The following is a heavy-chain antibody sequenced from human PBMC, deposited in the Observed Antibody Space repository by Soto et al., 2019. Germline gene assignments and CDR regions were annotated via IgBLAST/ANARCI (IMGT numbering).Heavy chain of an antibody. V-gene: IGHV3-74*01. D-gene: IGHD3-10*01. CDR1: GFTFNSYW. J-gene: IGHJ4*02. CDR3: ARGGLGSLLDQ. Sequence: EVQLVESGGGVVQPGGSLRLSCAVSGFTFNSYWMHWVRQAPGKGLVWVSRIKGDEISINYADFVKGRFTISRDNAKNTVYLQMNSLRAEDTAVYFCARGGLGSLLDQWGQGTLVTVSS. CDR2: IKGDEISI.